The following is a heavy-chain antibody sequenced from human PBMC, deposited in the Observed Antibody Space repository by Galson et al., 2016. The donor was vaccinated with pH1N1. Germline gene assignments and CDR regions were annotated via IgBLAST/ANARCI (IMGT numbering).Heavy chain of an antibody. V-gene: IGHV2-5*01. D-gene: IGHD4-17*01. Sequence: PALVKPPQTLRLTCTLSGFSLRTSAVGVGWIRQPPGKALEWLALIFWNDDRYYRPSLKNRLTITKGTSENLVVLTMTNMDPVDTATDYCAHREYGDFFGSFDHWGQGALVTVSS. CDR3: AHREYGDFFGSFDH. J-gene: IGHJ4*02. CDR2: IFWNDDR. CDR1: GFSLRTSAVG.